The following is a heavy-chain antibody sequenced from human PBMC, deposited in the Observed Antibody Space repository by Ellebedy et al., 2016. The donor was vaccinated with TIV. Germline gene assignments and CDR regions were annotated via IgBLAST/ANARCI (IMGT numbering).Heavy chain of an antibody. CDR3: ASWDDSSRGAFDI. D-gene: IGHD6-13*01. J-gene: IGHJ3*02. V-gene: IGHV3-30*02. Sequence: GESLKISCAASGFTFSSYEMNWVRQAPGKGLEWVAFIRYDGSNKYYADSVKGRFTISRDNSKNTLYLQMNSLRAEDTAVYYCASWDDSSRGAFDIWGQGTMVTVSS. CDR1: GFTFSSYE. CDR2: IRYDGSNK.